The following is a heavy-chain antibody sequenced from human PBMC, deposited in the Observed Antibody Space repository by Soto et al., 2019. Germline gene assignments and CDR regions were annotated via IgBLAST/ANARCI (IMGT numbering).Heavy chain of an antibody. D-gene: IGHD2-21*02. CDR3: ARGGIDVVVTAMKRYYYYGMDV. CDR2: MNPNSGNT. Sequence: ASGKVSCKASGYTFTSYDINWVRQATGQGLEWMGWMNPNSGNTGYAQKFQGRVTMTRNTSISTAYMELSSLRSEDTAVYYCARGGIDVVVTAMKRYYYYGMDVWGQGTTVTVSS. V-gene: IGHV1-8*01. CDR1: GYTFTSYD. J-gene: IGHJ6*02.